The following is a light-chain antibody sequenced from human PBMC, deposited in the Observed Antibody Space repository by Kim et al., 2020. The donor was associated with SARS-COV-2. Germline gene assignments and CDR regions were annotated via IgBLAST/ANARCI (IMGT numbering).Light chain of an antibody. CDR3: CSYGGSYTFV. Sequence: QSALTQPRSVSGSPGQSVTIPCIRTSSNVGSYQYVSWYQQHPGKVPKLIIYDVSKPPSGVPDRFSGPKSDNTASLTISGLLAEDEADYYCCSYGGSYTFVFGIGTKVTVL. CDR2: DVS. V-gene: IGLV2-11*01. CDR1: SSNVGSYQY. J-gene: IGLJ1*01.